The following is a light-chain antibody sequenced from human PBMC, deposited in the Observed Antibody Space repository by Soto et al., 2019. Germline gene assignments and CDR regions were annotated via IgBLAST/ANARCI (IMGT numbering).Light chain of an antibody. V-gene: IGLV1-40*01. CDR2: GNS. Sequence: QSVLTQPPSVSGDPGQRVTISCTGSSSNIGAGYDVHWYQQLPGTAPKLLIYGNSNRPSGFPDRFSGSKSGTSASLAITGLQAEDEADYYCQSYDSSLSGYVFGTGTKLTVL. J-gene: IGLJ1*01. CDR3: QSYDSSLSGYV. CDR1: SSNIGAGYD.